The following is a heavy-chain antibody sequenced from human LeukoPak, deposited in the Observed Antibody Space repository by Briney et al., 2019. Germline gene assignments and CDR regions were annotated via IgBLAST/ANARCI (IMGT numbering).Heavy chain of an antibody. CDR1: GYTFTSYD. D-gene: IGHD3-9*01. V-gene: IGHV1-18*01. Sequence: EASVKVSCKASGYTFTSYDISWVRQAPGQGLEWMGWISAYNGNTNYAQNLQGRVTMTTDTSTSTAYMELSSLRSEDTAVYYCARVDVRYFDWSRLYYYYYMDVWGKGTTVTISS. CDR2: ISAYNGNT. J-gene: IGHJ6*03. CDR3: ARVDVRYFDWSRLYYYYYMDV.